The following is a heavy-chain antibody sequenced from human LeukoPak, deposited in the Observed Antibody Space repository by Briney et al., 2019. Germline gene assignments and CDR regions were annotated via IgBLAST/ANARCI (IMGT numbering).Heavy chain of an antibody. Sequence: GGSLRLSCAASGFTFSSYEMNWVRQAPGKGLEWVSYISSSGSTIYYADSVKGRFTISRDNAKNSLYLQMNSLRAEDTAVYYCARLHYGSGGTYYFDYWGQGTLVTVSS. J-gene: IGHJ4*02. CDR2: ISSSGSTI. CDR1: GFTFSSYE. CDR3: ARLHYGSGGTYYFDY. D-gene: IGHD3-10*01. V-gene: IGHV3-48*03.